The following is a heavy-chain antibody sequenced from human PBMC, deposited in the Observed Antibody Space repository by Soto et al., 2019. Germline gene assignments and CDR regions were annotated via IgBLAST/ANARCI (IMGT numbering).Heavy chain of an antibody. CDR2: ISAHNGNT. CDR3: ARGRYGDY. J-gene: IGHJ4*02. V-gene: IGHV1-18*01. CDR1: GYDFTTYG. D-gene: IGHD1-1*01. Sequence: QVHLVQSGAEVKKPGASVKVSCKGSGYDFTTYGITWVRQAPGQGLEWMAWISAHNGNTAYAQKLQGRVTVTRDTSTSTAYMALRSLRSEDTAVYYGARGRYGDYWGQGALVTVSS.